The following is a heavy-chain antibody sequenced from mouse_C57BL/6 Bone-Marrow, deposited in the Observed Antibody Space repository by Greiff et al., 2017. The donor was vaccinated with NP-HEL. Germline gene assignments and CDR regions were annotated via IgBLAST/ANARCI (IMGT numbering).Heavy chain of an antibody. CDR3: AREVGYYGSTPY. Sequence: VQLKQSGPELVKPGASVKISCKASGYTFTDYYMNWVKQSHGKSLEWIGDINPNNGGTSYNQKFKGKATLTVDKSSSTAYMELRSLTSEDSAVYYCAREVGYYGSTPYWGQGTLVTVSA. D-gene: IGHD1-1*01. V-gene: IGHV1-26*01. CDR2: INPNNGGT. J-gene: IGHJ3*01. CDR1: GYTFTDYY.